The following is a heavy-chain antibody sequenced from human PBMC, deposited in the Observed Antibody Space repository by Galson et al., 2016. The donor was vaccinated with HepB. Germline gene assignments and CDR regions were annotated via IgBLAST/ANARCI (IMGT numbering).Heavy chain of an antibody. V-gene: IGHV3-7*01. CDR2: IKEDGSEQ. J-gene: IGHJ4*02. CDR1: GFTFSNYW. D-gene: IGHD2-15*01. CDR3: ARGRYCSGATCYGGFDY. Sequence: LRLSCAASGFTFSNYWISWVRQTPVKGLEWVANIKEDGSEQYYVDSVKGRFTISRDNSNNTLYLQMNSLRAEDTAVYYCARGRYCSGATCYGGFDYWGQGTLVTVSS.